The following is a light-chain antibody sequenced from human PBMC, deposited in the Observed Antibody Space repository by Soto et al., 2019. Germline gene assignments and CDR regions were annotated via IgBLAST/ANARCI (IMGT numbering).Light chain of an antibody. V-gene: IGKV3-20*01. CDR1: ETVRNNY. CDR3: QQYGSSPPKLT. Sequence: EFVLTQSPGTLSLSPGERGTLSRRASETVRNNYLAWYQQKPGQAPRLLIYGASNRATGIPDRFSGSGSGTDFTLTISRLEPEDFAVYYCQQYGSSPPKLTFGGGTKVDIK. J-gene: IGKJ4*01. CDR2: GAS.